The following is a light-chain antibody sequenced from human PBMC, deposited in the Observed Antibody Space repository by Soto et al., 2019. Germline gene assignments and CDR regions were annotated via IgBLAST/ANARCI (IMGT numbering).Light chain of an antibody. J-gene: IGLJ1*01. CDR2: NNS. CDR3: TSYTSSSTYV. V-gene: IGLV1-44*01. CDR1: SSNIGSNT. Sequence: QSVLTQPPSASGTPGQRVTISCSGSSSNIGSNTVNWYQQLPGTAPKLLIYNNSHRPSGVPNRFSGSKSGNTASLTISGLQAEDEADYYCTSYTSSSTYVFGTGTKDTVL.